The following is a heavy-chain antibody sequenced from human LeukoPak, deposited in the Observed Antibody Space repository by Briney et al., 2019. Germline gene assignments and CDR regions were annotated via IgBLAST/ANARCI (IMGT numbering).Heavy chain of an antibody. CDR1: GGSFSGYY. CDR2: INHSGST. CDR3: ARQTTLTYSGPANYYYYMDV. J-gene: IGHJ6*03. D-gene: IGHD5-12*01. Sequence: SETLSLTCAVYGGSFSGYYWSWIRQPPGKGLEWIGEINHSGSTNYNPSLKSRVTISVDTSKNQFSLKLSSVTAADTAVYYCARQTTLTYSGPANYYYYMDVWGKGTTVTISS. V-gene: IGHV4-34*01.